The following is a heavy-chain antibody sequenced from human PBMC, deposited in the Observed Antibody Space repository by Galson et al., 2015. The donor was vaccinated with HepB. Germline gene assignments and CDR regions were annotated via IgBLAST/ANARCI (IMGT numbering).Heavy chain of an antibody. CDR1: GYIFYNYW. J-gene: IGHJ2*01. V-gene: IGHV5-51*06. CDR2: IYPGDSDT. Sequence: QSGAEVKKPGDSLKISCKGSGYIFYNYWIGWVRQMPGKGLEWMGIIYPGDSDTRYSPSFQGHVTISADKSTSTAYLQWNSLKASDTAMYYCASQLSAGWNYFFDLWGRGTLVTVSS. D-gene: IGHD1-7*01. CDR3: ASQLSAGWNYFFDL.